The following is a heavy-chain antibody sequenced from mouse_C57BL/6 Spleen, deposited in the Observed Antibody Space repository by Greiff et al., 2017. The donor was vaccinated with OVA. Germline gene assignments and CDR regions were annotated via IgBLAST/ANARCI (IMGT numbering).Heavy chain of an antibody. CDR3: ARRELRLGFYAMDY. CDR1: GYTFTDYY. D-gene: IGHD2-12*01. J-gene: IGHJ4*01. V-gene: IGHV1-26*01. CDR2: INPNNGGT. Sequence: EVQLQQSGPELVKPGASVKISCKASGYTFTDYYMNWVKQSHGKSLEWIGDINPNNGGTSYNQKFKGKATLTVDKSSSTAYMELRSLTSEDSEVYYCARRELRLGFYAMDYWGQGTSVTVSS.